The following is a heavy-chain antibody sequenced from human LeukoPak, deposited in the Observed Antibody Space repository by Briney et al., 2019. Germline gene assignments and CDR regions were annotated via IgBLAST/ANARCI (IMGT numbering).Heavy chain of an antibody. Sequence: PSQTLSLTCTVSGGSINTGDFYWSWIRQPPGKGLEWIGYIYYSGSTSYSPSLKSRVTISLDTSKNQFSLKLTSVTAADTAMYYCARGAMFRGTAYSPGEWGQGTLVTVSS. CDR3: ARGAMFRGTAYSPGE. CDR2: IYYSGST. CDR1: GGSINTGDFY. D-gene: IGHD3-10*01. V-gene: IGHV4-30-4*01. J-gene: IGHJ4*02.